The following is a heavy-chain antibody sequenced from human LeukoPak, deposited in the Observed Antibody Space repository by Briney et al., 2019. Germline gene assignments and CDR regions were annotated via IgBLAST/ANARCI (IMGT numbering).Heavy chain of an antibody. CDR2: ISAYSGDT. CDR3: ARDSLGGYGDYIDY. D-gene: IGHD4-17*01. V-gene: IGHV1-18*01. Sequence: SVKVSCKASGDTFSSYAISWVRQAPGQGLEWMGWISAYSGDTKHAQKFQGRVTMTTDTSTSTAYMEVRSLRSDDTAVYYCARDSLGGYGDYIDYWGQGTLVTVSS. CDR1: GDTFSSYA. J-gene: IGHJ4*02.